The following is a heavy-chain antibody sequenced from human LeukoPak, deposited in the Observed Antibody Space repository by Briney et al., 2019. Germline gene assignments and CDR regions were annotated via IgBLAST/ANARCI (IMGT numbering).Heavy chain of an antibody. CDR3: ARDRDSGGFPGPFDI. CDR2: ISSSSIYI. Sequence: GGSLRLSCAASAFTFSSYSINWVRQAPGKGLEWVSSISSSSIYIYYADSVKGRFTISRDNAKNSLYLQMNSLRAEDTAIYYCARDRDSGGFPGPFDIWGQGTMVTVSS. D-gene: IGHD1-26*01. CDR1: AFTFSSYS. V-gene: IGHV3-21*01. J-gene: IGHJ3*02.